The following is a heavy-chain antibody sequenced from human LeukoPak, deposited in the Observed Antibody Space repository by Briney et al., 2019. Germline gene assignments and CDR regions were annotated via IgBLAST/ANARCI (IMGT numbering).Heavy chain of an antibody. CDR2: INHSGST. J-gene: IGHJ4*02. V-gene: IGHV4-34*01. Sequence: SETLSLTXAVYGGSFSGYYWSWISQPPGKGLEWIGEINHSGSTNDNPSLKSRVTISVDTSKNQFSLKLSSVTAADTAVYYCARGRRNSITIFGVVIRARRAFYYWGQGTLVTVSS. D-gene: IGHD3-3*01. CDR3: ARGRRNSITIFGVVIRARRAFYY. CDR1: GGSFSGYY.